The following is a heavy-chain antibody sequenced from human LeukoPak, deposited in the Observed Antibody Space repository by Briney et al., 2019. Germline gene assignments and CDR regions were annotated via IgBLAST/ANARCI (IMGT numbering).Heavy chain of an antibody. D-gene: IGHD3-22*01. J-gene: IGHJ4*02. Sequence: SETLSLSCTVSGGSISSGSYYWSWIRQPAGKGLEWIGRIYTSGSTNYNPSLKSRVTISLDTSENHFSLKLSSVTAADTAVYYCARVTTGGYYNYWGQGTLVTVSS. V-gene: IGHV4-61*02. CDR3: ARVTTGGYYNY. CDR1: GGSISSGSYY. CDR2: IYTSGST.